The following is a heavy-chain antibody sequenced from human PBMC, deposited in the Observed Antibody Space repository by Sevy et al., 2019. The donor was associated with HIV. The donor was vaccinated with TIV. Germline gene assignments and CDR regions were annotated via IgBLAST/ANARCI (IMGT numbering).Heavy chain of an antibody. V-gene: IGHV3-7*01. Sequence: GGSLRLSCAASGFTFDTYWMGCVRQAPGRGLEWVASIDPRGNERDYLDSLKGRLTNSRANATNSLYLQMHSLKAGDTALYYCVRVLWDVLAAPAATPSPWLDSWGQGTLVTV. CDR1: GFTFDTYW. CDR3: VRVLWDVLAAPAATPSPWLDS. J-gene: IGHJ5*01. CDR2: IDPRGNER. D-gene: IGHD1-26*01.